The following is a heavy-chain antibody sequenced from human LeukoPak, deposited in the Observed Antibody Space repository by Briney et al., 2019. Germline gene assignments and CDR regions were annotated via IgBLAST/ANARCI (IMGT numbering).Heavy chain of an antibody. V-gene: IGHV3-30*02. J-gene: IGHJ4*02. D-gene: IGHD3-10*01. CDR2: LRYDGNNK. CDR1: GFTFSSSG. CDR3: AKDVSYSAEY. Sequence: PGGSLRLSCAASGFTFSSSGMHWVRQAPGKGLEWVALLRYDGNNKYYADSVKGRFTVSRDISKNTLYLQMNTLRADDTAVYYCAKDVSYSAEYWGQGTPVTVSS.